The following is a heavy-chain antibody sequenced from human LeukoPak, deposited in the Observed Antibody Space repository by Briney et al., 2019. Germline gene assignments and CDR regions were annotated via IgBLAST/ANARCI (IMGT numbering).Heavy chain of an antibody. Sequence: SETLSLTCGASGGSISNTNWWTWVRQPPGKGLEWIGEVNLQGSTNYNPSLESRVAISVDKSENHISLKLTSVTAADTAVYYCAREGGPYRPLDYSGQGTLVTVAS. CDR3: AREGGPYRPLDY. CDR1: GGSISNTNW. V-gene: IGHV4-4*02. CDR2: VNLQGST. J-gene: IGHJ4*02.